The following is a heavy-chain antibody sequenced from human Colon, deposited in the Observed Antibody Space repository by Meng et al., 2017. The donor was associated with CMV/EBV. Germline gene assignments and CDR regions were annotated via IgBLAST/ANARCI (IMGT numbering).Heavy chain of an antibody. CDR3: ARRNHPPNRFDP. Sequence: SETLSLTCTVSGGSISSSRYYWGWLRQPPGKGLEWIGSIYYSGSTYYNPSLKSLVTISVDTSKNQFSLKLSSVTAADTAVYYCARRNHPPNRFDPWGQGTLVTVSS. CDR2: IYYSGST. J-gene: IGHJ5*02. CDR1: GGSISSSRYY. V-gene: IGHV4-39*01.